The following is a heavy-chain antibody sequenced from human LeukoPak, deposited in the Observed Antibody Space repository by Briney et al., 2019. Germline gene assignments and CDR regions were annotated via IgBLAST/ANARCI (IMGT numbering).Heavy chain of an antibody. Sequence: PSETLSLTCAVYGGSFSGYYWSWIRQPPGKGLEWIGEINHSGSTNYSPSLKSRVSMSIDKSKNIFSLNLTSVTAADTAVYYCARGYCTGGNCYSFGYWGQGTLVIVSS. CDR3: ARGYCTGGNCYSFGY. J-gene: IGHJ4*02. V-gene: IGHV4-34*01. CDR1: GGSFSGYY. CDR2: INHSGST. D-gene: IGHD2-8*02.